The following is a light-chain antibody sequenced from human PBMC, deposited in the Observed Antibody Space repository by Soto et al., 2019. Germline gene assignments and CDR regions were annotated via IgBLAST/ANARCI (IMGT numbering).Light chain of an antibody. V-gene: IGKV2-28*01. Sequence: DIVMTQSPLSLPVTPGEPASISCRSSQSLLNSNGYNYFHWYLQKPGQSPQVLIYLGSNRASGVPDRFSGSGSGTDFTLKISRVEAEDGGVFYCMPALQTPLTFGHGTKVEIK. CDR3: MPALQTPLT. CDR1: QSLLNSNGYNY. J-gene: IGKJ1*01. CDR2: LGS.